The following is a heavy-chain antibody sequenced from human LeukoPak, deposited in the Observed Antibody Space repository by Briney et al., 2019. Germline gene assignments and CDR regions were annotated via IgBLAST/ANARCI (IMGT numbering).Heavy chain of an antibody. J-gene: IGHJ4*02. CDR3: ARSWAGMYYPFYYFDY. V-gene: IGHV4-34*01. CDR2: INHRGTT. Sequence: PSETLSLTCAVYGDSFSGYYWSWIRQPPGKGLEWIAEINHRGTTHYNPSLKSRVNISADTSKNQFSLHLDSVTAADTAVYYCARSWAGMYYPFYYFDYWGQGTLVTVSS. D-gene: IGHD1-26*01. CDR1: GDSFSGYY.